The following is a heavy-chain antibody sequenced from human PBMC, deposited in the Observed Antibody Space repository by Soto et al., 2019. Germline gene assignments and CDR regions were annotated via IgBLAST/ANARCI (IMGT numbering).Heavy chain of an antibody. CDR2: INHSGST. CDR3: ARGVALAPYSSSPDFDY. J-gene: IGHJ4*02. V-gene: IGHV4-34*01. Sequence: SETLSLTCAVYGGSFSGYYWSWIRQPPGKGLEWIGEINHSGSTNYNPSLKSRVTISVDTSKNQFSLKLSSVTAADTAVYYCARGVALAPYSSSPDFDYWGQGTLVTVSS. D-gene: IGHD6-6*01. CDR1: GGSFSGYY.